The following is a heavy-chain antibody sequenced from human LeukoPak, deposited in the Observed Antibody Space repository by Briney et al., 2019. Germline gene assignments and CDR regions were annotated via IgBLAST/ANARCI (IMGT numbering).Heavy chain of an antibody. CDR2: ISGDSKYI. Sequence: GGSLRLSCAGSGFTFSRYTFNWVRQAPGRGLEWVSAISGDSKYIYYTDSVKGRFTISRDNARNSVYLQMNSLGVEDTAVYYCAAHDILTGYSPFDYWGQGTLVTVSS. CDR3: AAHDILTGYSPFDY. D-gene: IGHD3-9*01. V-gene: IGHV3-21*01. J-gene: IGHJ4*02. CDR1: GFTFSRYT.